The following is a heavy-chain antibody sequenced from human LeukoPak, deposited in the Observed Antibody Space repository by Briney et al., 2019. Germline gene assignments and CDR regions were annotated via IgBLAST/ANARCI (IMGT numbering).Heavy chain of an antibody. CDR1: GGSISSYY. CDR3: ARWTYDSSGYLGGSY. J-gene: IGHJ4*02. Sequence: SETLSLTCTVSGGSISSYYWSWIRQPPGKGLEWIGEINHSGSTNYNPSLKSRVTISVDTSKNLFSLKLSSVTAADTAVYYCARWTYDSSGYLGGSYWGQGTLVTVSS. CDR2: INHSGST. V-gene: IGHV4-34*01. D-gene: IGHD3-22*01.